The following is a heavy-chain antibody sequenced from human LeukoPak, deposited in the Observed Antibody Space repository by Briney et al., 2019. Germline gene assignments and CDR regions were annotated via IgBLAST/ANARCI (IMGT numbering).Heavy chain of an antibody. J-gene: IGHJ5*02. CDR1: GGSFSGYY. CDR2: INHSGST. V-gene: IGHV4-34*01. D-gene: IGHD3-22*01. CDR3: ASLLGYDSSGYHL. Sequence: SETLSLTCAVYGGSFSGYYWSWIRQPPGKGLEWIGEINHSGSTNYNLSLKSRVTISVDTSKNQFSLKLSSVTAADTAVYYCASLLGYDSSGYHLWGQGTLVTVSS.